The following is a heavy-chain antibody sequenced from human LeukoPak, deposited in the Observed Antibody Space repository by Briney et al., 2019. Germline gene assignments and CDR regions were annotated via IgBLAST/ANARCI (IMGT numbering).Heavy chain of an antibody. V-gene: IGHV3-23*01. CDR1: GLTFSSYA. CDR2: IGAGGTFT. J-gene: IGHJ4*02. Sequence: GPSLRLSCTASGLTFSSYAMNWVRQAPGKGLEWVSEIGAGGTFTYYADFGKGRFTIFRDNSRNTLYLQMSSKRADDTGVYYCAKDLDYTTYWYYCDYWGRGTLVTVSS. D-gene: IGHD4-11*01. CDR3: AKDLDYTTYWYYCDY.